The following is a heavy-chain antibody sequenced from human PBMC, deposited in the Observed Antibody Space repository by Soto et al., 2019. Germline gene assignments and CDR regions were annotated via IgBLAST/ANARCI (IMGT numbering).Heavy chain of an antibody. D-gene: IGHD6-25*01. CDR1: GGSISNGNYY. J-gene: IGHJ4*02. CDR3: ARQSAAPVVS. CDR2: IYYSGST. V-gene: IGHV4-31*03. Sequence: LSFTCTVSGGSISNGNYYWSWIPQRPGKGLEWIGYIYYSGSTFYNPSLKSRVTISVDTSKNQFSLMVSAVTAADTAAYYCARQSAAPVVSCGQGTLVTVS.